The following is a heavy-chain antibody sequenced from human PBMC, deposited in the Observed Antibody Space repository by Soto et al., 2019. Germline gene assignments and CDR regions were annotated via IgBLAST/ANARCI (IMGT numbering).Heavy chain of an antibody. CDR2: IYSSGAT. D-gene: IGHD3-16*01. J-gene: IGHJ5*02. CDR3: EGRLIDAPEWFDH. Sequence: AETLSLTCVVSGGSISNNNWWTWVRQPPGKGLEWIAEIYSSGATNYNPSIRSRVTLSVDKSNNQVYLSLNSVTAADTAVYYCEGRLIDAPEWFDHWGPGTLVTVSS. CDR1: GGSISNNNW. V-gene: IGHV4-4*02.